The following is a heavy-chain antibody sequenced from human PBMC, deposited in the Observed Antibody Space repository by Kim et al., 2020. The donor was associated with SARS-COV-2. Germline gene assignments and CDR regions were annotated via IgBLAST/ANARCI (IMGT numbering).Heavy chain of an antibody. CDR2: IYYSGST. CDR1: GGSISSYY. V-gene: IGHV4-59*13. J-gene: IGHJ4*02. Sequence: SETLSLTCTVSGGSISSYYWSWIRQPPGKGLEWIGYIYYSGSTNYNPSLKSRVTISVDTSKNQFSLKLSSVTAADTAVYYCARDGLYGSGSPGVWDYWGQGTLFTVSS. D-gene: IGHD3-10*01. CDR3: ARDGLYGSGSPGVWDY.